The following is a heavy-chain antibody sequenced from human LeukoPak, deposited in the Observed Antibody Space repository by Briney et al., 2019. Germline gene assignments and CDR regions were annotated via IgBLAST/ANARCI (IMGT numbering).Heavy chain of an antibody. CDR3: ARGEGRYAIWFGDRAVD. D-gene: IGHD3-10*01. V-gene: IGHV1-2*06. Sequence: ASVKVSCKASGYTFTGYHIHWVRQAPGQGLEWMARINPYSGDTNFAQKFQGRVTMTRDTSITTAYMDLSSLTPDATAVYYCARGEGRYAIWFGDRAVDWGQGTLVTVSS. CDR2: INPYSGDT. J-gene: IGHJ4*02. CDR1: GYTFTGYH.